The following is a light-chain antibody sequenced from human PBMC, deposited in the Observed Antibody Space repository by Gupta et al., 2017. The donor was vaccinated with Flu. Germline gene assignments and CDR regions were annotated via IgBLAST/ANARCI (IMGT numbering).Light chain of an antibody. Sequence: SSLGKNPVSWYQHHPGTVPKLLIYENYQRPSEIPKRFSGSKTGTSATLTISGVQPGDEADYYCGAWDSSLSPLYVFGTGTKVSVL. V-gene: IGLV1-51*01. CDR3: GAWDSSLSPLYV. CDR2: ENY. CDR1: SSLGKNP. J-gene: IGLJ1*01.